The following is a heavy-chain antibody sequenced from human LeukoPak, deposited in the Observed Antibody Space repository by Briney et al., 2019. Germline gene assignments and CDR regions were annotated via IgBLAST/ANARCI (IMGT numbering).Heavy chain of an antibody. D-gene: IGHD5-12*01. Sequence: GGSLRLSCAASGFTFSSYAMSGVRQAPGKGLEWVSSVSGSGSHTYYADSVKGRFTISRDNSKNTLYLQMDSLRAVDAAVYYCAKDERGYDCYFDYWGQGALVTVSS. CDR3: AKDERGYDCYFDY. CDR2: VSGSGSHT. V-gene: IGHV3-23*01. J-gene: IGHJ4*02. CDR1: GFTFSSYA.